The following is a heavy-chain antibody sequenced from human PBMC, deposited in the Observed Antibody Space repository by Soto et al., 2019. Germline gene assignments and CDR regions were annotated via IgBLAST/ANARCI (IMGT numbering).Heavy chain of an antibody. V-gene: IGHV1-18*01. CDR3: ARACSNTSCQDAFDI. Sequence: GASVKVSCKASGYTFTSYGISWVRQAPGQGLEWMGWISAYNGNTNYAQKLQGRVTMTTDTSTSTAYMELRSLRSDDTAVYYCARACSNTSCQDAFDIWGQGTMVTVSS. J-gene: IGHJ3*02. CDR1: GYTFTSYG. D-gene: IGHD2-2*01. CDR2: ISAYNGNT.